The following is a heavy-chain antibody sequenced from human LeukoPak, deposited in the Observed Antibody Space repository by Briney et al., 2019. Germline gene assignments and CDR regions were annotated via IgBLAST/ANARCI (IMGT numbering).Heavy chain of an antibody. CDR2: IWYDGSNK. CDR3: ARDFSRTAFDI. J-gene: IGHJ3*02. V-gene: IGHV3-33*08. Sequence: GRSLRLSCVASGFTFKNYGMHWVRQAPGKGLEWVAVIWYDGSNKYYADSVKGRFTISRDNSKNTLYLQMNSLRAEDTAVYYCARDFSRTAFDIWGQGTMVTVSS. CDR1: GFTFKNYG. D-gene: IGHD2/OR15-2a*01.